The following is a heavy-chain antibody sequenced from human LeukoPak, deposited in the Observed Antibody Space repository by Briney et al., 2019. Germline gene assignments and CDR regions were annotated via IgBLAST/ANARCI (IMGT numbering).Heavy chain of an antibody. CDR2: INPSGGST. V-gene: IGHV1-46*01. D-gene: IGHD6-13*01. CDR1: GYTFTSND. J-gene: IGHJ3*02. CDR3: ARFASLYSRSWYYAFDI. Sequence: ASVKVSCKASGYTFTSNDIHWVRQAPGQGLEWMGIINPSGGSTSYAQKFQGRVAMTRDTSTSTVYMELSSLRSEDTAVYYCARFASLYSRSWYYAFDIWGQGAMVTVSS.